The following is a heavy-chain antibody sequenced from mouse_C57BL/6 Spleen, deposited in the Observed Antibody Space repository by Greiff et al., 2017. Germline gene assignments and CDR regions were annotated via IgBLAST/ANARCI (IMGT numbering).Heavy chain of an antibody. J-gene: IGHJ3*01. Sequence: EVQLQQSGPELVKPGASVKIPCKASGYTFTDYNMDWVKQSHGKSLEWIGDINPNNGGTIYNQKFKGKATLTVDKSSSTAYMELRSLTSEDTAVYYCARGENCCYGGAWFAYWGQGTLVTVSS. D-gene: IGHD1-2*01. CDR3: ARGENCCYGGAWFAY. CDR1: GYTFTDYN. CDR2: INPNNGGT. V-gene: IGHV1-18*01.